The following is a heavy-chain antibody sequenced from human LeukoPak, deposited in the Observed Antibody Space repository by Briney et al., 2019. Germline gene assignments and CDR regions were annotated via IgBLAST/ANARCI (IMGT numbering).Heavy chain of an antibody. J-gene: IGHJ3*02. CDR3: ARIRGGSSTWTRDAFDI. V-gene: IGHV2-70*11. CDR1: GFSLSTSGMC. Sequence: SGPALVKPTQTLTLTCTFSGFSLSTSGMCVSWIRQPPGKALEWLARLDWDDDKYYSTSLKTRLTISKDTSKNQVVLTMTNMDPVDTATYYCARIRGGSSTWTRDAFDIWGQGTMVTVSS. D-gene: IGHD1-26*01. CDR2: LDWDDDK.